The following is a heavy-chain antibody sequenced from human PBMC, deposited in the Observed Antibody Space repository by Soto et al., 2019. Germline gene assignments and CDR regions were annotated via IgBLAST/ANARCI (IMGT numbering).Heavy chain of an antibody. D-gene: IGHD6-19*01. CDR1: GFTFSSYA. CDR3: AKEPLAQGSGWYADH. J-gene: IGHJ4*02. Sequence: EVQLLESGGGLVQPGGSLRLSCAASGFTFSSYAMSWVRQAPGKGLEWVSAISGSGGTTYYADSVKGRSTISRDNSKNTLYLQMNSLRVEDTAVYYCAKEPLAQGSGWYADHWGQGTLVIVSS. V-gene: IGHV3-23*01. CDR2: ISGSGGTT.